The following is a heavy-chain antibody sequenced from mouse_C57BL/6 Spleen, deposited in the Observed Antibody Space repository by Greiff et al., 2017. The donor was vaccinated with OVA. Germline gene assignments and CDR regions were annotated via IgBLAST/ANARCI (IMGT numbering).Heavy chain of an antibody. Sequence: EVQGVESGGGLVKPGGSLKLSCAASGFTFSDYGMHWVRQAPEKGLEWVAYISSGSSTIYYADTVKGRFTISRDNAKNTLFLQMTSLRSEDTAMYYCARGDGNYAVDAMDYWGQGTSVTVSS. D-gene: IGHD2-1*01. CDR2: ISSGSSTI. V-gene: IGHV5-17*01. J-gene: IGHJ4*01. CDR3: ARGDGNYAVDAMDY. CDR1: GFTFSDYG.